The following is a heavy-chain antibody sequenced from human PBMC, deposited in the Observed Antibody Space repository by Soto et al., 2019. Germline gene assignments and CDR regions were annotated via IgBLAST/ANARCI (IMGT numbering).Heavy chain of an antibody. CDR3: AKYTAAYFDY. CDR2: ITNGGGST. D-gene: IGHD2-2*02. J-gene: IGHJ4*02. CDR1: GFTFSSYA. V-gene: IGHV3-23*01. Sequence: GGSLRLSCAASGFTFSSYAMSWVRQAPGKGLEWVSIITNGGGSTYYADSVKGRFTISRDNSKNTLHLQMNSLRAEDTAVYYCAKYTAAYFDYWGQGTLVTVSS.